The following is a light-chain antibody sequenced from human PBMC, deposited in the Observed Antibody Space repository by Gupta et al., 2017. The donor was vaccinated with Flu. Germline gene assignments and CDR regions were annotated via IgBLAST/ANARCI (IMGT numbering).Light chain of an antibody. CDR1: SSDVGDYNY. CDR3: CSYAGSYTYV. J-gene: IGLJ1*01. CDR2: DVS. Sequence: SVTISCTGTSSDVGDYNYVSWYQHPPGKAPKLMIYDVSKRPSGVPDRFSGSKSGNTASLTISGLQAEDEADYYCCSYAGSYTYVFGSGTKVTVL. V-gene: IGLV2-11*01.